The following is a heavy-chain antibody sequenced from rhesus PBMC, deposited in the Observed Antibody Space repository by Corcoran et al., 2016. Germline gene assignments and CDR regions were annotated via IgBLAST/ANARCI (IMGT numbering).Heavy chain of an antibody. J-gene: IGHJ4*01. CDR2: IRRKAYGVKA. CDR3: TRDRMIAAYYFDY. D-gene: IGHD6-25*01. Sequence: EVQLVESGGGLVQPGGSLRLSCAASGFTFSDHYMYWVRQAPGKGLEWVGVIRRKAYGVKAEYAASVKGRFTISRDDSKSIAYLQMNSLKTEDTAVYYCTRDRMIAAYYFDYWGQGVLVTVSS. V-gene: IGHV3-184*01. CDR1: GFTFSDHY.